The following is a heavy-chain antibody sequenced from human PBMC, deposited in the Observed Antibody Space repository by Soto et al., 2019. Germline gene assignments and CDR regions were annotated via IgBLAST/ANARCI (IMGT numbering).Heavy chain of an antibody. Sequence: GSLRLSCAASGFTFSSYGMHWVRQAPGKGLEWVAVISYDGSNKYYADSVKGRFTISRDNSKNTLYLQMNSLRAEDTAVYYCAKGFSYYYYYGMDVWGQGTTVTVSS. CDR2: ISYDGSNK. V-gene: IGHV3-30*18. CDR3: AKGFSYYYYYGMDV. CDR1: GFTFSSYG. J-gene: IGHJ6*02.